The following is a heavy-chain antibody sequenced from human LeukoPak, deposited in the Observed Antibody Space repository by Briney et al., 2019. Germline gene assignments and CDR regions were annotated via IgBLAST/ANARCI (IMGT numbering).Heavy chain of an antibody. CDR3: ARDHIAVAGIVPYYYYYYGMDV. D-gene: IGHD6-19*01. CDR2: INPNRGGT. J-gene: IGHJ6*02. CDR1: GYTFTGYY. Sequence: ASVKVSCKASGYTFTGYYMHWVRQAPGQGLEWMGWINPNRGGTNYAPKFQGWVTMTRDTSISTAYMELSRLRSDDTAVYYCARDHIAVAGIVPYYYYYYGMDVWGQGTTVTVSS. V-gene: IGHV1-2*04.